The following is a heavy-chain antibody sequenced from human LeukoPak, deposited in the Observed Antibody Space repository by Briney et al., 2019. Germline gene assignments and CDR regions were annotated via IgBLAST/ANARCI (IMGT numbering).Heavy chain of an antibody. D-gene: IGHD3-10*01. V-gene: IGHV1-2*02. CDR2: INPNSGGT. CDR1: GYTFTGYY. J-gene: IGHJ5*02. Sequence: ASVKVSRKASGYTFTGYYIHWVRQAPGQGREWMGWINPNSGGTNYAQKFQGRVTMTRDTSISTAYMELSRLTSDDTAVYYCARSSGGSGRWGDNWFDPWGQGTLVTVSS. CDR3: ARSSGGSGRWGDNWFDP.